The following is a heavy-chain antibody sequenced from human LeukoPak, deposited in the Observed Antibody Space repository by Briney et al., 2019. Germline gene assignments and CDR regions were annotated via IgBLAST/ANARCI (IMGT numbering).Heavy chain of an antibody. Sequence: SVKVSCKISGGTFSNYAISWVRQAPGQGLEWVGGTIPSSKVEHYAQTFQGRVTITADESTRTVYLELTSLRSEDTAVYYCATDSGGNDYLFYYYYYTEVWGEGTTVIVSS. CDR2: TIPSSKVE. CDR3: ATDSGGNDYLFYYYYYTEV. J-gene: IGHJ6*03. V-gene: IGHV1-69*13. CDR1: GGTFSNYA. D-gene: IGHD4/OR15-4a*01.